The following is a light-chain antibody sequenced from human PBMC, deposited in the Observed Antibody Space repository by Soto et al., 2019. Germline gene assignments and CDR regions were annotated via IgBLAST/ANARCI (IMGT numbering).Light chain of an antibody. CDR2: GAS. Sequence: EIVMTQSPATLSVSPGERATLSCRASQSVNSNLAWYQQKPGQAPRLLIYGASTRATGIPARFSGSGSGKDFTLTISSLQSEDFAVYYCQQYNNWPGTFGQGTKVEI. CDR3: QQYNNWPGT. J-gene: IGKJ1*01. V-gene: IGKV3-15*01. CDR1: QSVNSN.